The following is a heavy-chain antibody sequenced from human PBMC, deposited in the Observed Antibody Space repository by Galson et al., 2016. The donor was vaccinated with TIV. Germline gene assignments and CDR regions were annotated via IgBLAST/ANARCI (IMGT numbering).Heavy chain of an antibody. CDR2: IWYEGINK. Sequence: SLRLSCAASGFSFSRYGMNWVRQAPGKGLEWVALIWYEGINKDYADSVKGRFTVTRDNSKSTVYLQMNSLRAEDTAIYYCARIQGDSSGWFDVWGQGTQVTVSS. J-gene: IGHJ5*02. D-gene: IGHD6-19*01. V-gene: IGHV3-33*01. CDR3: ARIQGDSSGWFDV. CDR1: GFSFSRYG.